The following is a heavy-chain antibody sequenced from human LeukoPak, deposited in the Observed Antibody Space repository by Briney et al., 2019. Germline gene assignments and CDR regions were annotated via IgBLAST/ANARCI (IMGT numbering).Heavy chain of an antibody. CDR3: ARGRDSSSWYFYGMDV. CDR1: GFTFSDYY. V-gene: IGHV3-11*06. Sequence: GGSLRLSCAASGFTFSDYYMSWIRQAPGKRLEWVSYISSSSSYTNYADSVKGRFTISRDNAKNSLYLQMNSLRAEDTAVYYCARGRDSSSWYFYGMDVWGQGTTVTVSS. CDR2: ISSSSSYT. D-gene: IGHD6-13*01. J-gene: IGHJ6*02.